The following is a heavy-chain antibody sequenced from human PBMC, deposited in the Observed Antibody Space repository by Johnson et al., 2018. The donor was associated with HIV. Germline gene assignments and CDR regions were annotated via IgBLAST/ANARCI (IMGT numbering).Heavy chain of an antibody. CDR1: GVTFSNAW. CDR2: IKSKTDGGTT. CDR3: TTGWYSGYDLPNAFDI. J-gene: IGHJ3*02. V-gene: IGHV3-15*01. D-gene: IGHD5-12*01. Sequence: VQLVESGGDVARPGGSLRLSCAASGVTFSNAWMSWVRQAPGKGLEWVGRIKSKTDGGTTDYAAPVKGRFTISRDDSKNTLYLQMNSLKTEDTAVYYCTTGWYSGYDLPNAFDIWGQGTMVTVSS.